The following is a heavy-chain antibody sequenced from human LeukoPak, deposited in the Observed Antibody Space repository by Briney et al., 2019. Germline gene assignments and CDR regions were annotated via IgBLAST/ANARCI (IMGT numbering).Heavy chain of an antibody. V-gene: IGHV3-48*04. CDR3: AVYSSTDYYYYMDV. CDR1: GFTLSSYS. CDR2: ISSTSSTI. Sequence: GGSLRLSCAPSGFTLSSYSMNWVRQAPGEGLERVSYISSTSSTIYYADAVKGRFTISRDNAKNSLYLQMNSLRAEDTALYYCAVYSSTDYYYYMDVWGKGTTVTVSS. J-gene: IGHJ6*03. D-gene: IGHD6-13*01.